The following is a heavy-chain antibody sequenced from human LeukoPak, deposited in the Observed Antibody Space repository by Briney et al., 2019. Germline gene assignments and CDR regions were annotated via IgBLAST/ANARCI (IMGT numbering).Heavy chain of an antibody. CDR1: GGSISSGSYY. J-gene: IGHJ4*02. Sequence: SETLSLTCTVSGGSISSGSYYWSWIRQPAGKGLEWIGLIYYSGSTNYNPSLKSRVTISVDTSKNQFSLKLSSVTAADTAVYYCARVVFGGQLGYFDYWGQGTLVTVSS. D-gene: IGHD6-13*01. CDR3: ARVVFGGQLGYFDY. V-gene: IGHV4-61*10. CDR2: IYYSGST.